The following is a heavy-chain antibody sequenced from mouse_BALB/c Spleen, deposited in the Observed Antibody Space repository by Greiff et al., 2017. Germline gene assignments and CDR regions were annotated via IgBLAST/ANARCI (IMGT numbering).Heavy chain of an antibody. V-gene: IGHV1S29*02. Sequence: VQLQQSGPELVKPGASVKISCKASGYTFTDYNMHWVKQSHGKSLEWIGYIYPYNGGTGYNQKFKSKATLTVDNSSSTAYMELRSLTSEDSAVYYCARDGNYGDWGQGTTLTVSS. CDR3: ARDGNYGD. D-gene: IGHD2-1*01. CDR2: IYPYNGGT. J-gene: IGHJ2*01. CDR1: GYTFTDYN.